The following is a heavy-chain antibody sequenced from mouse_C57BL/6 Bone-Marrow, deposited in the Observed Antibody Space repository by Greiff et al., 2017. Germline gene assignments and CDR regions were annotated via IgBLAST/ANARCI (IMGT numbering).Heavy chain of an antibody. CDR1: GFNIKDYY. J-gene: IGHJ4*01. Sequence: EVKLQESGAELVRPGASVKLSCTASGFNIKDYYMHWVKQRPEQGLEWIGRIDPEDGDTEYAPKFQGKATMTADTSSNTAYLQLSSRTSEDTAVYYCTTCYGNYGAMDYWGQGTSVTGSS. CDR3: TTCYGNYGAMDY. D-gene: IGHD2-1*01. CDR2: IDPEDGDT. V-gene: IGHV14-1*01.